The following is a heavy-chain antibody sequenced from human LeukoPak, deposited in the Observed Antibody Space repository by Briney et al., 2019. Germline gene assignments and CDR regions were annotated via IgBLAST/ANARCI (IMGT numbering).Heavy chain of an antibody. CDR1: GFTFSSYA. Sequence: GGSLRLSCAASGFTFSSYAMSWVRQAPGKGLEWVSAISGSGGSTYYADSVKGRFTISRDNSKNTLYLQMNSLRAEDTAVYYCAKDYYDSSGYYGDAFGIWGQGTMVTVSS. CDR2: ISGSGGST. CDR3: AKDYYDSSGYYGDAFGI. J-gene: IGHJ3*02. V-gene: IGHV3-23*01. D-gene: IGHD3-22*01.